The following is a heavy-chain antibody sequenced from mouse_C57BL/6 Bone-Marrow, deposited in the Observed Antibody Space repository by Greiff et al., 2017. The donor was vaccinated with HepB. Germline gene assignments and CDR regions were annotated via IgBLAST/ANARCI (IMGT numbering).Heavy chain of an antibody. CDR3: TFYPVSFNYAMDY. Sequence: EVHLVESGTVLARPGASVKMSCKTSGYTFTSYWMHWVKQRPGQGLEWIGAIYPGNSDTSYNQKFKGKAKLTAVTSASTAYMELSSLTNEDSAVYYCTFYPVSFNYAMDYWGQGTSVTVSS. J-gene: IGHJ4*01. CDR1: GYTFTSYW. V-gene: IGHV1-5*01. D-gene: IGHD2-1*01. CDR2: IYPGNSDT.